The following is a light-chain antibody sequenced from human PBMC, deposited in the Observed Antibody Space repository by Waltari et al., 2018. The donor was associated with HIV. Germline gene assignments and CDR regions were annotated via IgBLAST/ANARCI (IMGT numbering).Light chain of an antibody. Sequence: QSVLTQPPSASGTPGQRVTISCSGRNSNIGSNSVNCYQQVPGTAPKLLIYSNNQRPSGVPDRFSGSKSGNSASLAISGLRSEDEADYYCAAWDDSRNGEVIFGGGTKLTVL. CDR2: SNN. CDR3: AAWDDSRNGEVI. CDR1: NSNIGSNS. V-gene: IGLV1-44*01. J-gene: IGLJ2*01.